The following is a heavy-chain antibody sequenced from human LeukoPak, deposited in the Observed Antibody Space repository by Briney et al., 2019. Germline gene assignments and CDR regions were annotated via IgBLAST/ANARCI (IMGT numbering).Heavy chain of an antibody. Sequence: SETLSLTCTVFGGSFTDYFWTWIRHSPGKGLEWIGEINDYTGDSKYNPSLNSRVSISLEKSKNQLSLELRSVTAADTAVYYCTRGRIAKIVVVHSFSYGMDVWGQGTTVTVSS. V-gene: IGHV4-34*01. D-gene: IGHD3-22*01. CDR2: INDYTGDS. J-gene: IGHJ6*02. CDR1: GGSFTDYF. CDR3: TRGRIAKIVVVHSFSYGMDV.